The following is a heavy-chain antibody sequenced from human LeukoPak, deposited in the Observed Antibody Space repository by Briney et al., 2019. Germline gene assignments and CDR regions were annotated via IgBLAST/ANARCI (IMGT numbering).Heavy chain of an antibody. CDR3: ARWLYYGSAYFDC. CDR2: IYTSGST. V-gene: IGHV4-61*02. Sequence: SETLSLTCTVSGGSISSGGYDWSWIRQPAGKGLEWIGRIYTSGSTNYNPSLKSRVTISVDTSKNQFSLKLSSVTAADTAVYYCARWLYYGSAYFDCWGQGTLVTVSS. CDR1: GGSISSGGYD. D-gene: IGHD3-10*01. J-gene: IGHJ4*02.